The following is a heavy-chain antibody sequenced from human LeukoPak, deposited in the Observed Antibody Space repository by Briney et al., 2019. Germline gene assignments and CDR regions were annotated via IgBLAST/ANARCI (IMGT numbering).Heavy chain of an antibody. J-gene: IGHJ6*03. D-gene: IGHD4-11*01. Sequence: ASVKVSCKASGYTFTSYAMHWVRQAPGQRLEWMGWINAGNGNTKYSQKFQGRVTITRDTSASTAYMELSSLRSEDTAVYYCVRNGDSNYDYSYYYMDVWGKGTTVTVSS. V-gene: IGHV1-3*01. CDR3: VRNGDSNYDYSYYYMDV. CDR2: INAGNGNT. CDR1: GYTFTSYA.